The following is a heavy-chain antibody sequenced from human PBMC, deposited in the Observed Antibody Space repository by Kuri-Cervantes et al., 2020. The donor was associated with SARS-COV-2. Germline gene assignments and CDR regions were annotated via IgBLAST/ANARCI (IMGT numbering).Heavy chain of an antibody. D-gene: IGHD2-2*01. CDR1: GGSISSSSYY. V-gene: IGHV4-39*01. Sequence: SETLSLTCAVSGGSISSSSYYWGWIRQPPGKGLEWIGSIYYSGSTYYNPSLKSRVTISVDTSKNQFSLKLSSVTAADTAVYYCARLQRVVVPAASLDYWGQGTLVTVSS. J-gene: IGHJ4*02. CDR3: ARLQRVVVPAASLDY. CDR2: IYYSGST.